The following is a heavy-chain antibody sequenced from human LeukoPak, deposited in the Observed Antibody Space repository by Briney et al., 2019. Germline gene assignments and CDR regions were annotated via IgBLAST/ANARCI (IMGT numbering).Heavy chain of an antibody. CDR1: GYTFASYD. J-gene: IGHJ6*03. V-gene: IGHV1-8*03. CDR2: MNPNSGNT. Sequence: GASVKVSCKASGYTFASYDINWVRQATGQGLEWMGWMNPNSGNTGYAQKFQGRVTITRNTSISTAYMELSSLRSEDTAVYYCARGVRFLEWLRNHYYYYMDVWGKGTTVTVSS. CDR3: ARGVRFLEWLRNHYYYYMDV. D-gene: IGHD3-3*01.